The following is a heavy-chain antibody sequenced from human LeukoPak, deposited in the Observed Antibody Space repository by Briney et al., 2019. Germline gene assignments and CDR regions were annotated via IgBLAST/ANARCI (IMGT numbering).Heavy chain of an antibody. CDR2: INWNGGST. CDR1: GFTFDDYG. D-gene: IGHD3-10*01. CDR3: AREECYYGSGSPLGAFDI. Sequence: PGGSLRLSCAASGFTFDDYGMSWVLQAPGKGLEWVSGINWNGGSTGYADSVKGRFTISRDTAKNSLYLQMNSLRAEYTALYYCAREECYYGSGSPLGAFDIWGEGTMVTVSS. J-gene: IGHJ3*02. V-gene: IGHV3-20*04.